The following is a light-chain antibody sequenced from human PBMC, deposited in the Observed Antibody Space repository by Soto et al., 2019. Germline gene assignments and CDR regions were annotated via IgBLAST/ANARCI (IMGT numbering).Light chain of an antibody. CDR2: GAS. Sequence: EVVMTQSPATLSVSPGERATLSCRASQSVASNLAWYHQKPGQAPRLLIYGASTRAPGIPARFSGSGSGTEFTLTISSLQSEDFAVYYCQQYHNWPVTFGQGTKLEI. CDR1: QSVASN. J-gene: IGKJ2*01. V-gene: IGKV3-15*01. CDR3: QQYHNWPVT.